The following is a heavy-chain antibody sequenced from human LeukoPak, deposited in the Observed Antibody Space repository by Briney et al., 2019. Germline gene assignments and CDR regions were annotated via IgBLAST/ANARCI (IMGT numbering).Heavy chain of an antibody. CDR1: GFTFSSYA. J-gene: IGHJ3*02. V-gene: IGHV3-23*01. CDR2: ISGSGGST. D-gene: IGHD3-9*01. Sequence: GGSLRLSCAASGFTFSSYAMSWVRQAPGKGLEWVSAISGSGGSTYYADSVKGRFTISRDNSKNTLYLQMNSLKTEDTAVYYCTTGGHVLRYFDWLLYDAFDIWGQGTMVTVSS. CDR3: TTGGHVLRYFDWLLYDAFDI.